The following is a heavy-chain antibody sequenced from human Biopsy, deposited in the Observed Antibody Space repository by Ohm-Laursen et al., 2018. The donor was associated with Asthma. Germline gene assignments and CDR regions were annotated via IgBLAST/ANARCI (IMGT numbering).Heavy chain of an antibody. J-gene: IGHJ5*02. CDR1: GGHITSDY. Sequence: GTLSLTCTVSGGHITSDYWSWIRQPPGKRLEWIGYIYNSGGTGYNPSVNSRVTISVDTSKIQLSLTLNSVTAADTAVYYCARGKWDGLNLWGQGTLVTVSS. CDR2: IYNSGGT. D-gene: IGHD1-26*01. V-gene: IGHV4-59*01. CDR3: ARGKWDGLNL.